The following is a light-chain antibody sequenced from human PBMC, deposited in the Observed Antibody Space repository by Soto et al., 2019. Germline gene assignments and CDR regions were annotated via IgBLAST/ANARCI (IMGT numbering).Light chain of an antibody. CDR1: QSVSRN. J-gene: IGKJ4*01. CDR2: DAS. V-gene: IGKV3-15*01. CDR3: QQYHIWLT. Sequence: VMAHSRSTPAASPGEGATVSCRASQSVSRNLAWYQQKPGQAPRLLIYDASNRATGIPARFSGSGSGTEFTLTISRLQSEDFAIYYCQQYHIWLTFGGGTKVDNK.